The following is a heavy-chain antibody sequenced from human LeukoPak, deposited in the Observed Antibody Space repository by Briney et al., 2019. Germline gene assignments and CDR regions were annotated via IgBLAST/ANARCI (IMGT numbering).Heavy chain of an antibody. J-gene: IGHJ4*02. V-gene: IGHV3-48*04. CDR1: GFTFSRYS. CDR3: ARTGYSSSWYEYYFDY. Sequence: GGSLRLSCAASGFTFSRYSMSWIRQAPGKGLEWVSYISSSGSTIYYADSVKGRFTISRDNAKNSLYLQMNSLRAEDTAVYYCARTGYSSSWYEYYFDYWGQGTLVTVSS. CDR2: ISSSGSTI. D-gene: IGHD6-13*01.